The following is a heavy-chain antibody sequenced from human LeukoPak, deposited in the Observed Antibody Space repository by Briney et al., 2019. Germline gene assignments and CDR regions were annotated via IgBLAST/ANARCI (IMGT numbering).Heavy chain of an antibody. Sequence: GGSLRLSCAASGFTFSSYGMSWVRQAPGKGLEWVSTITTGGGSTYYADSVKGRFTISRDNSKNTLYLQMNSLRAEDTALYYCAKVGVIAVPGYRNWDFDLWGRGTLVTVSS. J-gene: IGHJ2*01. D-gene: IGHD6-19*01. CDR3: AKVGVIAVPGYRNWDFDL. CDR2: ITTGGGST. V-gene: IGHV3-23*01. CDR1: GFTFSSYG.